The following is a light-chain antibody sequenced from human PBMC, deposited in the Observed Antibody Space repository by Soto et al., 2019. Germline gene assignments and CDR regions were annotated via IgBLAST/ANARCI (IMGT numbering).Light chain of an antibody. J-gene: IGLJ1*01. Sequence: QSVLTQPPSASGSPGQSVTISCTGTSSDVGGYNYVSWYQQHPGKAPKLMIYGVSKRPSGVPDCFSGSKSGNTASLTVSGLQAEDEADYYCSSYAGSNNFVFGTGTKVTVL. CDR1: SSDVGGYNY. CDR3: SSYAGSNNFV. CDR2: GVS. V-gene: IGLV2-8*01.